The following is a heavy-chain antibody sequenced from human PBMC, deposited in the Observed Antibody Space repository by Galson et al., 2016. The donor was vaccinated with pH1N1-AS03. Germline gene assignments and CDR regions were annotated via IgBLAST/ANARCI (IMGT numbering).Heavy chain of an antibody. J-gene: IGHJ4*02. Sequence: PALVTPPQTLTLTCTFSGFSLNDGGLGVGWIRQPPGKALEWLGMIYWHDDKRYNPSLQNRLTLTQGVSKSEVVLQMTNVDPEDTATYYCAHRFYGSGASFFDFWGQGIVVVVS. CDR3: AHRFYGSGASFFDF. D-gene: IGHD3-10*01. CDR2: IYWHDDK. CDR1: GFSLNDGGLG. V-gene: IGHV2-5*01.